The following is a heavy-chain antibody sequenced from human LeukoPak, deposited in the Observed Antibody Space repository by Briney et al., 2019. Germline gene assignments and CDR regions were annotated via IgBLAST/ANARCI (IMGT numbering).Heavy chain of an antibody. CDR1: GFTFDDYG. Sequence: PGGSLRLSCAASGFTFDDYGMSWVRQAPGKGLEWVSYISSSGSTIYYADSVKGRFTISRDNAKNSLYLQMNSLRAEDTAVYYCARGCGTTTVTTNWFDPWGQGTLVTVSS. CDR2: ISSSGSTI. D-gene: IGHD4-17*01. CDR3: ARGCGTTTVTTNWFDP. J-gene: IGHJ5*02. V-gene: IGHV3-48*03.